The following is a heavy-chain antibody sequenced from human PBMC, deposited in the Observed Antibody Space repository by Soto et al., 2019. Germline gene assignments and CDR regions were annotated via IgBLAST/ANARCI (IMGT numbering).Heavy chain of an antibody. CDR1: GGSISSYY. D-gene: IGHD6-19*01. J-gene: IGHJ5*02. CDR3: ARDLGGGSGWSPFDP. CDR2: IYYSGST. V-gene: IGHV4-59*01. Sequence: SETLSLTCTVSGGSISSYYWSWIRQPPGKGLEWIGYIYYSGSTNYNPSLKSRVTISVDTSKNQFSLKLSSVTAADTAVYYCARDLGGGSGWSPFDPWGQGTLVTVSS.